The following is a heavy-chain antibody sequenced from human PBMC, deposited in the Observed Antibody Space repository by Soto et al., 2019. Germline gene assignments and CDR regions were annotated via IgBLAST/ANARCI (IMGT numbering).Heavy chain of an antibody. J-gene: IGHJ3*02. D-gene: IGHD3-16*01. CDR2: IYYSGST. CDR3: ARVLYTGRPVAFDI. Sequence: SETLSLTCTVSGGSISSYYWSWIRQPPGKGLEWIGYIYYSGSTNYNPSLKSRVTISVDTSKNQFSLKLSSVTAADTAVYYCARVLYTGRPVAFDIWGQGTMVTVSS. CDR1: GGSISSYY. V-gene: IGHV4-59*01.